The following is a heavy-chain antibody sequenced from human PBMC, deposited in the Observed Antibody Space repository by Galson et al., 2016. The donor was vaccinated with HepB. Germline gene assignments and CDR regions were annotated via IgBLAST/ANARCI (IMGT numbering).Heavy chain of an antibody. CDR3: ARYPQLEDYYGIDV. CDR1: GHTLTELP. D-gene: IGHD1-1*01. CDR2: FDPRDYKT. J-gene: IGHJ6*02. V-gene: IGHV1-24*01. Sequence: SVKVSCKVSGHTLTELPMHWVRQAPGKGLEWMGGFDPRDYKTKYAPKFQGRVTMTEDTSTDTAYMELSSLRSEDTAVYYCARYPQLEDYYGIDVWGQGTTVTVSS.